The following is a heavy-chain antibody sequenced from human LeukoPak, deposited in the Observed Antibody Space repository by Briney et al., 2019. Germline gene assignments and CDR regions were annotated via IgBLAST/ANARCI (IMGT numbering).Heavy chain of an antibody. CDR1: GGSISSYY. D-gene: IGHD6-13*01. CDR3: ARRAAGTFDY. V-gene: IGHV4-59*08. CDR2: IYYSGST. J-gene: IGHJ4*02. Sequence: SETLSLSCTVSGGSISSYYWSWIRQPPGKGLEWIGYIYYSGSTNYNPSLKSRVTISVDTSKNQFSLKLSSVTAADTAVYYCARRAAGTFDYWGQGTLVTVSS.